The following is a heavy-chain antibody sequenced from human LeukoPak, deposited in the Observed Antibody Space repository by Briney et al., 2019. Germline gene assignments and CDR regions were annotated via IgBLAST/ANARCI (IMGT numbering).Heavy chain of an antibody. CDR1: GGSISSGLYY. V-gene: IGHV4-31*03. CDR3: ARGRFDSSGYRYFDS. J-gene: IGHJ4*02. CDR2: IYYSGST. Sequence: SETLSLTCTVSGGSISSGLYYWTWIRQHPGKGLEYIGYIYYSGSTYYNPSLESRLTMSLGTSKKQFSLKLNSATAADTAVYYCARGRFDSSGYRYFDSWGQGTLVTVSS. D-gene: IGHD3-22*01.